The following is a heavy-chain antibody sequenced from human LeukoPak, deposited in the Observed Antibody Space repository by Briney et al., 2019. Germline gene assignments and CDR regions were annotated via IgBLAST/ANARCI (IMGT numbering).Heavy chain of an antibody. D-gene: IGHD5/OR15-5a*01. CDR1: GFTFSSYW. CDR2: ISPDGSSA. J-gene: IGHJ4*02. V-gene: IGHV3-74*01. Sequence: GGSLRLSCAASGFTFSSYWMHWVRQAPGKGLVWVSRISPDGSSALYADSVKGRFTISRDNAKNTLYLQMNSLRGDDTAAYYCARVSVCPRCHFDYWGQGTLVTVSS. CDR3: ARVSVCPRCHFDY.